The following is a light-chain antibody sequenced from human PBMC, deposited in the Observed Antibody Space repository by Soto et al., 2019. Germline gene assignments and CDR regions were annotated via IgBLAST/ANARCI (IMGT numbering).Light chain of an antibody. Sequence: TQSPSFLSASVGDRVTITCRASQGISSSLAWYQQKPGQAPRLLIYGASTRATGIPARFSGSGSGTEFTLTINSLQSEDFAVYYCQQYNNWWTFGQGTKVDIK. CDR1: QGISSS. CDR3: QQYNNWWT. CDR2: GAS. J-gene: IGKJ1*01. V-gene: IGKV3-15*01.